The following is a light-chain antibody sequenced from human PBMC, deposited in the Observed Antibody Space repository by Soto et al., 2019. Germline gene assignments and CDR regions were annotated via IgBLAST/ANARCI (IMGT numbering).Light chain of an antibody. CDR1: SSDVGSYNL. CDR2: EGS. CDR3: CSYAGSSTLV. V-gene: IGLV2-23*01. J-gene: IGLJ3*02. Sequence: QSALTQPASVSGSPGQSITISCTGTSSDVGSYNLVSWYQQHPGKAPKLMIYEGSKRPSGVSNRFSGSKSGNTASLTISGLQAEDEAAYYCCSYAGSSTLVVGGGTEVTV.